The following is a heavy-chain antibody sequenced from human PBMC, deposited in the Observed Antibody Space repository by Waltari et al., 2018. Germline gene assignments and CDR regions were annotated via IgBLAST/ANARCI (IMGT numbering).Heavy chain of an antibody. CDR1: GLLFSDYA. V-gene: IGHV3-23*01. D-gene: IGHD6-19*01. Sequence: EVQLLESGGALVQPGASLRLSCTASGLLFSDYAMCWVRQAPGKGLEWVSAIGESDASAYYAENLKGRFIISRDNSKNTLSLQMSSLTAEDTALYYCASGQWPDPFDYWGQGTQVTVST. J-gene: IGHJ4*02. CDR2: IGESDASA. CDR3: ASGQWPDPFDY.